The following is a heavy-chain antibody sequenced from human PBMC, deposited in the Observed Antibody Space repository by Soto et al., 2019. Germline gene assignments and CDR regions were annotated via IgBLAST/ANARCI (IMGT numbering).Heavy chain of an antibody. D-gene: IGHD3-10*01. Sequence: SQTLSLTCAISGDSVSSYSAAWNWIRQSPSGGLEWLGRTYYRSRFFSDYAESVKSRIIINPNTSKNQFSLQLKSVTPEDTAVYYCVRDRYSSSGWFDPWGQGTPVTVSS. CDR3: VRDRYSSSGWFDP. CDR1: GDSVSSYSAA. CDR2: TYYRSRFFS. J-gene: IGHJ5*02. V-gene: IGHV6-1*01.